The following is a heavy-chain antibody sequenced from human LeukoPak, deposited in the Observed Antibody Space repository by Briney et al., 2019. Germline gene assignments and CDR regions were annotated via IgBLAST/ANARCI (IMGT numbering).Heavy chain of an antibody. V-gene: IGHV3-66*01. CDR1: GFTVSSNY. CDR2: IYDDGRT. Sequence: GGSLRLSCAASGFTVSSNYMSWVRQAPGKGLEWVSVIYDDGRTYYADSVKGRFTISRDNSKNMLFLQMNSLRGEDTAVYYCARDPTSSSWYQRLDPWGQGTLVTVSS. CDR3: ARDPTSSSWYQRLDP. J-gene: IGHJ5*02. D-gene: IGHD6-13*01.